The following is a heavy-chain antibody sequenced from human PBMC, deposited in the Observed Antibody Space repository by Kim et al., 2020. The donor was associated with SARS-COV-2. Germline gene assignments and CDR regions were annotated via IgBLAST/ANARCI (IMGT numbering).Heavy chain of an antibody. Sequence: TNYADAVKGRFTISRDNSKNPLYLQTNSLRDEDTAVYYCARTGIYYYIDYWGQGTLVTVSS. CDR3: ARTGIYYYIDY. D-gene: IGHD5-12*01. J-gene: IGHJ4*02. V-gene: IGHV3-66*01. CDR2: T.